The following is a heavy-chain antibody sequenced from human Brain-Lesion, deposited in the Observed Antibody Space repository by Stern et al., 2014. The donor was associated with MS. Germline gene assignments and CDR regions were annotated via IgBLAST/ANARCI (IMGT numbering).Heavy chain of an antibody. D-gene: IGHD2-15*01. CDR1: GGSVSSTSYA. CDR3: AGEEDIRYCSGGSCTGNWFDP. CDR2: IFYSGNT. J-gene: IGHJ5*02. Sequence: QVQLVESGPGLVKPSETLSLTCTVAGGSVSSTSYAWAWIRQPPGKGLEWIGAIFYSGNTYYSPSLKSRLTISPDTSNNQFSLQRGLVTAADTAVYYCAGEEDIRYCSGGSCTGNWFDPWGQGTLVTVSS. V-gene: IGHV4-39*01.